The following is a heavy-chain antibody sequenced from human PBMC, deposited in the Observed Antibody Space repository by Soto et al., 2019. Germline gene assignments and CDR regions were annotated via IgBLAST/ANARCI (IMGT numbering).Heavy chain of an antibody. V-gene: IGHV1-3*01. CDR2: INAGNGNT. CDR1: GYTFTSYA. CDR3: AVPAAISQGWGGWCLFDP. J-gene: IGHJ5*02. Sequence: QVQLVQSGAEVKKPGASVKVSCKASGYTFTSYAMHWVRQAPGQRLEWMGWINAGNGNTKYSQKFQGSVTITRDKSEGTAYMELISLRSEDTAVYYCAVPAAISQGWGGWCLFDPWGQGTLVTVSS. D-gene: IGHD2-2*01.